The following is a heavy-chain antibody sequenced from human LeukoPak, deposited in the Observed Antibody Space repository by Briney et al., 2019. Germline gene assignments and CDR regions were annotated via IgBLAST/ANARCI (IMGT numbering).Heavy chain of an antibody. D-gene: IGHD1-26*01. CDR3: AKDGGYSRRLGAFCFDY. V-gene: IGHV3-23*01. Sequence: GGSLRLSCAASGFTFSSYAMSWVRQAPGKGLEWVSAISGSGGSTYYADSVKGRFTISRDNSKNTLYLQMNSLRAEDTAVYYCAKDGGYSRRLGAFCFDYWGQGTLVTVSS. CDR1: GFTFSSYA. CDR2: ISGSGGST. J-gene: IGHJ4*02.